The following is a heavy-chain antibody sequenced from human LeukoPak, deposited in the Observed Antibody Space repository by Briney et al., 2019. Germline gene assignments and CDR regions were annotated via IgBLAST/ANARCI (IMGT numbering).Heavy chain of an antibody. CDR2: IYYSGST. Sequence: SETLSLTCTVSGGSISSSSYYWGWIRQPPGKGLEWIGSIYYSGSTYYNPSLKSRVTISVDTSKNQFSLKLSSVTAADTAVYYCARSDVERDAFDIWGQGTMVTVSS. V-gene: IGHV4-39*01. D-gene: IGHD1-1*01. J-gene: IGHJ3*02. CDR1: GGSISSSSYY. CDR3: ARSDVERDAFDI.